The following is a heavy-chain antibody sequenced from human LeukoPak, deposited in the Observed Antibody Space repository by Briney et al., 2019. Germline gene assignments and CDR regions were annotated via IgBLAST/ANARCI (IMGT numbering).Heavy chain of an antibody. D-gene: IGHD3-3*01. CDR1: GGSISSGSXY. CDR2: IYSSGST. J-gene: IGHJ5*02. Sequence: LTCTVXGGSISSGSXYGSWSRQPNGKGVEWIGRIYSSGSTNYNPSKKSRATISVKTAKNQFSLKLSSVTAADTAVYYCARGYILRFLEAWFDPWGQGTLVTVSS. CDR3: ARGYILRFLEAWFDP. V-gene: IGHV4-61*02.